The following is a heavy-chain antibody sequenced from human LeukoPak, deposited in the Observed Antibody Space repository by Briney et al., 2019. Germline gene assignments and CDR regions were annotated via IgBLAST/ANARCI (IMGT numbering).Heavy chain of an antibody. V-gene: IGHV5-51*01. Sequence: GESLKISCQGYGYSFTRHWIGWVRQMPGKGLEWMGIIDPSDSETRYSPSFQGRVTISADKSTNTAFLQWSSLKASDTAMYYCARHRATGTWSDFDYWGQGTVVTVSS. J-gene: IGHJ4*02. CDR3: ARHRATGTWSDFDY. CDR2: IDPSDSET. D-gene: IGHD1-14*01. CDR1: GYSFTRHW.